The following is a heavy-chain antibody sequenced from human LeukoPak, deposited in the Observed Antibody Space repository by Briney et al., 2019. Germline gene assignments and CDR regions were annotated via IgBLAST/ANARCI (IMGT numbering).Heavy chain of an antibody. CDR2: INHSGST. J-gene: IGHJ4*02. CDR3: ARGDGYSYGFDY. D-gene: IGHD5-18*01. Sequence: SETLSLTCAVYGGSFSGYYWSWIRQPPGKGLEWIGEINHSGSTNYNPYLKSRVTISVDTSKNQFSLKLSSVTAADTAVYYCARGDGYSYGFDYWGQGTLVTVSS. V-gene: IGHV4-34*01. CDR1: GGSFSGYY.